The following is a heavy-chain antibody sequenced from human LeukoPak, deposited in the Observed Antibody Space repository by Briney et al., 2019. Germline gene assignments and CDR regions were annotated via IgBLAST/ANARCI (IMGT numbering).Heavy chain of an antibody. CDR2: ISSSSSYI. Sequence: GGSLRLSCAASGFTFSSYSMNWVRQAPGKGLEWVSSISSSSSYIYYADSVKGRFTISRDNAKNSLYLQMNSLRAEDTAVYYCARGKGRIAAAGSVIDYWGQGTLVTVSS. CDR3: ARGKGRIAAAGSVIDY. D-gene: IGHD6-13*01. V-gene: IGHV3-21*01. J-gene: IGHJ4*02. CDR1: GFTFSSYS.